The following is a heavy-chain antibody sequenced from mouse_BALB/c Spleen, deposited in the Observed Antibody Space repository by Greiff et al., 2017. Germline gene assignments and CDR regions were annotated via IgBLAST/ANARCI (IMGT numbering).Heavy chain of an antibody. V-gene: IGHV5-17*02. CDR1: GFTFSSFG. CDR2: ISSGSSTI. CDR3: ARKGYDVRGYAMDY. J-gene: IGHJ4*01. D-gene: IGHD2-2*01. Sequence: EVLLVESGGGLVQPGGSRKLSCAASGFTFSSFGMHWVRQAPEKGLEWVAYISSGSSTIYYADTVKGRFTFSRDNPKNTLFLQMTSLRSADTAMYYCARKGYDVRGYAMDYWGQGTSVTVSA.